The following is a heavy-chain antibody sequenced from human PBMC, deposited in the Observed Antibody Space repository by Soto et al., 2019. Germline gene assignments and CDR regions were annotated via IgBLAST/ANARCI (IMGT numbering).Heavy chain of an antibody. CDR1: GYTFTSYA. D-gene: IGHD3-10*01. CDR2: INAGNGNT. J-gene: IGHJ5*02. CDR3: ARDLITSYNWFDP. V-gene: IGHV1-3*01. Sequence: QVQLVQSGAEVKKPGASVKVSCKASGYTFTSYAMHWVRQAPGQRLEWMGWINAGNGNTKYYQKFQGRVTITRDTSASTAYMELSSLRSEDTAVYYCARDLITSYNWFDPWGQGTLVTVSS.